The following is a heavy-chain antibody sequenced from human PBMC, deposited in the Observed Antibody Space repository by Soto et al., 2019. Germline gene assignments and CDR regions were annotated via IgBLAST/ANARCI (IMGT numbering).Heavy chain of an antibody. J-gene: IGHJ6*02. CDR1: GGSVSSCSYY. D-gene: IGHD3-9*01. CDR3: ARDSPLTGYYRGYYYYGMDV. Sequence: SETLSLTCTVSGGSVSSCSYYWSWIRQPPGKGLEWIGYIYYSGSTNYNPSLKSRVTISVDTSKNQFSLKLSSVTAADTAVYYCARDSPLTGYYRGYYYYGMDVWGQGITVTVSS. V-gene: IGHV4-61*01. CDR2: IYYSGST.